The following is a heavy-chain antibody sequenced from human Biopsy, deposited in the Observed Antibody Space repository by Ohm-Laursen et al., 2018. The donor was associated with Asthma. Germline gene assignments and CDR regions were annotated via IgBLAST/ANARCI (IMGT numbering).Heavy chain of an antibody. V-gene: IGHV3-30*03. CDR2: IAWDGINS. CDR3: ARAGESDLVGGLDV. CDR1: GFTFSTYG. D-gene: IGHD2-21*01. J-gene: IGHJ6*02. Sequence: SLRLSCAASGFTFSTYGLHWVRQAPGKGLEWVAFIAWDGINSYYADSVKGRFTISRDNSRNTLYLQKNSLRADDTAVYYCARAGESDLVGGLDVWGQGTTVIVS.